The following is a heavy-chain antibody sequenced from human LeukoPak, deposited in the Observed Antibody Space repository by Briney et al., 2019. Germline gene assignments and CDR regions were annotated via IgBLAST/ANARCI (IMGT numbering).Heavy chain of an antibody. D-gene: IGHD6-13*01. Sequence: GASVKVSCKASGYTFTGYYMHWVRQAPGQGLEWMGRIIPILGIANFAQKFQGRVTITADKSTSSAYMELSSLRSEDTAVYYCARGHGGHSSSWYVDWFDPWGQGTLVTVSS. CDR3: ARGHGGHSSSWYVDWFDP. J-gene: IGHJ5*02. V-gene: IGHV1-69*04. CDR1: GYTFTGYY. CDR2: IIPILGIA.